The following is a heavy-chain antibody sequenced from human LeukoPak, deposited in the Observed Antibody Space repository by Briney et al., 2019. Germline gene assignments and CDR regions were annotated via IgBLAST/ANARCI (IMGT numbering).Heavy chain of an antibody. CDR2: IGNSGRYI. CDR1: GFTLNNYA. V-gene: IGHV3-21*01. Sequence: PGGSLRLSCAASGFTLNNYAMNWVRQASGKGLEWVSTIGNSGRYINYIDSVKGRFTISRDNTKNSVYLHMNSLRAEDTAIYYCAGYSGYDGGAFDIWGQGTMVTVSS. J-gene: IGHJ3*02. D-gene: IGHD5-12*01. CDR3: AGYSGYDGGAFDI.